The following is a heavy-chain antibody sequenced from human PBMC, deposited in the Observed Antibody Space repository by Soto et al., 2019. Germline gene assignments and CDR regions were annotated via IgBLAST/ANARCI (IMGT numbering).Heavy chain of an antibody. D-gene: IGHD3-16*01. V-gene: IGHV4-59*01. CDR2: IYYSGST. CDR1: GGSISSYY. Sequence: SETLSLTCTVSGGSISSYYWSWIRQPPGKGLEWIGYIYYSGSTNYNPSLKSRVTISVDTSKNQFSLKLSSVTAADTAVYYCARVGTRLGGRYSDYWGQGTLVTVS. CDR3: ARVGTRLGGRYSDY. J-gene: IGHJ4*02.